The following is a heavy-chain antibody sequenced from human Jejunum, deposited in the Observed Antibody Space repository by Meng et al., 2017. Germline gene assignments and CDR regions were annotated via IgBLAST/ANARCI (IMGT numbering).Heavy chain of an antibody. CDR3: ARDTAGFGP. V-gene: IGHV4-39*07. CDR1: GGSISSAGSY. J-gene: IGHJ5*02. CDR2: IFYSGTT. Sequence: QLQLQGSGPGLVKPSETLSRTGAVSGGSISSAGSYWGWIRQSPGKGLEWIGSIFYSGTTYYNPSFKSRVTISIDTSKNQFSLKMNSVTAADTAVYYCARDTAGFGPWGQGTLVTVSS. D-gene: IGHD6-13*01.